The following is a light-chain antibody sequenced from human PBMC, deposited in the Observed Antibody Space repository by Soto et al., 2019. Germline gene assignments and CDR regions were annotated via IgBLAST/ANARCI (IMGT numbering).Light chain of an antibody. V-gene: IGLV2-14*01. CDR3: SSYSTSFFYV. CDR2: GVT. J-gene: IGLJ1*01. Sequence: QSALTQPASVSGSPGQSITISCTGTSSDIGFYNYVSWYQQYAGQAPKLLISGVTNRPSGISYRFSGSKSGSTASLTIYGLRDEDEADYYCSSYSTSFFYVFGTGTKLTVL. CDR1: SSDIGFYNY.